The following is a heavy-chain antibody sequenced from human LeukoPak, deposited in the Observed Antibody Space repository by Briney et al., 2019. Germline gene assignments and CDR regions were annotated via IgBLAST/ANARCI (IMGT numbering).Heavy chain of an antibody. Sequence: SETLPLPCAVYGVPFSGYHWIWIRQPPGKAVEGSGEINHSGSTNYNPSLKSRVTISVDTSKNQFSLKLSSVTAADTAVYYCARGAVGYSYGRGAFDIWGQGTMVTVSS. CDR2: INHSGST. J-gene: IGHJ3*02. V-gene: IGHV4-34*01. CDR1: GVPFSGYH. CDR3: ARGAVGYSYGRGAFDI. D-gene: IGHD5-18*01.